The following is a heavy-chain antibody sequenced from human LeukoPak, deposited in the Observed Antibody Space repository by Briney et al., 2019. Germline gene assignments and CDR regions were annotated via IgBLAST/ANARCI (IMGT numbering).Heavy chain of an antibody. D-gene: IGHD1-1*01. J-gene: IGHJ4*02. V-gene: IGHV4-34*01. CDR1: GGSFSGYY. CDR2: INHSGST. Sequence: SETLSLTCAVYGGSFSGYYWSWVRQPPGKGLEWIGEINHSGSTNYNPSLKSRVTISVDTSKNQFSLKLSSVTAADTAVYYCARRRRPHVAPFDYWGQGTLVTVSS. CDR3: ARRRRPHVAPFDY.